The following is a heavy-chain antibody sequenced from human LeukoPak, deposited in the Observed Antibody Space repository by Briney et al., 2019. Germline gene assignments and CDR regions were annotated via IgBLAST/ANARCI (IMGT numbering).Heavy chain of an antibody. D-gene: IGHD4-17*01. J-gene: IGHJ4*02. CDR2: IYHSGST. V-gene: IGHV4-4*02. CDR1: GGSISSSNW. Sequence: SGTLSLTCAVSGGSISSSNWWSWVRQPPGKGLEWIGEIYHSGSTNYNPSLKSRVTISVDKSKNQFSLKLSSVTAADTAVYYCARATYGDYEGYYFDYWGQGTLVTVSS. CDR3: ARATYGDYEGYYFDY.